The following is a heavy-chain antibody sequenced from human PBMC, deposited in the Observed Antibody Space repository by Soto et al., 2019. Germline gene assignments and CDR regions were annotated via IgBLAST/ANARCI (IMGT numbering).Heavy chain of an antibody. CDR1: GFTFSRNA. V-gene: IGHV3-48*01. CDR2: ISSSSRTI. Sequence: GGSLRLSCAASGFTFSRNAMSWVRQAPGKELEWVSYISSSSRTIYYADYVKGRFTISRDNYRNTVYLQMNGLRTEDMAFYYCVSGEGRNGHDTRFDYWGHGTLVTVSS. CDR3: VSGEGRNGHDTRFDY. J-gene: IGHJ4*01. D-gene: IGHD5-12*01.